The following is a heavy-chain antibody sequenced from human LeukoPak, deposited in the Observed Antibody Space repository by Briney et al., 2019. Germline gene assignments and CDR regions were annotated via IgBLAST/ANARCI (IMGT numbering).Heavy chain of an antibody. CDR3: TRGSNWSFDS. D-gene: IGHD5-24*01. CDR1: GFTFRSFW. J-gene: IGHJ4*02. V-gene: IGHV3-74*01. CDR2: INPDGSHT. Sequence: GGSLRLSCAASGFTFRSFWMGWVRQAPGKGLVWVSEINPDGSHTNYADSVKGRFTISRDNAKNTLYLQMNSLRVEDTAVYYCTRGSNWSFDSWGQGPWPPSPQ.